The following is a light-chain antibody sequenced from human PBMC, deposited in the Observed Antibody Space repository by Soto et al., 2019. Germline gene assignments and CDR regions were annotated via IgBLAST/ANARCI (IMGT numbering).Light chain of an antibody. CDR2: GAS. J-gene: IGKJ3*01. Sequence: IQLTQSPSSLSTSVGDRVTITCRASQGISSFLAWYQQKPGKAPKLLIYGASTLQRGDPSRFSGSGSGTDFPLTIGSLQPEDFATYYCQQLNSFPLPFGPGTKVDIK. CDR1: QGISSF. V-gene: IGKV1-9*01. CDR3: QQLNSFPLP.